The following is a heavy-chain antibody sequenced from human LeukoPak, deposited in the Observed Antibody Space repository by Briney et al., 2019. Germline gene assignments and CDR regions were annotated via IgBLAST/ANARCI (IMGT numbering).Heavy chain of an antibody. V-gene: IGHV4-59*08. J-gene: IGHJ3*02. CDR3: ARSYSGSYYTYAFDI. CDR2: IYYSGST. Sequence: SETLSLTCTVSGGSISSYYWSWIRQPPGMGLVWIGYIYYSGSTNYNPSLKSRVTISVDTSKNQFSLKLSSVTAADTAVYYCARSYSGSYYTYAFDIWGQGTMVTVSS. D-gene: IGHD1-26*01. CDR1: GGSISSYY.